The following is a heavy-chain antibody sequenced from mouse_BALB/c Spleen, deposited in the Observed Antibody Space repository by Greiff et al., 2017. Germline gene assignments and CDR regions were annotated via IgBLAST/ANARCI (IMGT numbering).Heavy chain of an antibody. D-gene: IGHD2-2*01. V-gene: IGHV5-17*02. CDR3: ARGYEEGYAMDY. CDR2: ISSGSSTI. J-gene: IGHJ4*01. CDR1: GYTFSSFG. Sequence: EVQRVESGGGLVQPGGSLKLSCAASGYTFSSFGMHWVRQAPVKGLEWVAYISSGSSTIYYADTVKGRFTISRDKPKNTPFLQMTSLRSEDTAMYYCARGYEEGYAMDYWGQGTTVTVSS.